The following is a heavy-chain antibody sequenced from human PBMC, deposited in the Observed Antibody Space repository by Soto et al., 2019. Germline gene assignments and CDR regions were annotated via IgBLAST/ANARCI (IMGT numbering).Heavy chain of an antibody. V-gene: IGHV3-30-3*01. D-gene: IGHD2-15*01. CDR3: AREEGRGTNGVDY. Sequence: QVQLVESGGGVVQPGRSLRLSCAASGFTFSSYAMHWVRQAPGKGLEWVAVISYDGSNKYYADSVKGRFTISRDNSKNPLYLQMNSLTAEDTAVYYCAREEGRGTNGVDYWGQGTLVTVSS. J-gene: IGHJ4*02. CDR2: ISYDGSNK. CDR1: GFTFSSYA.